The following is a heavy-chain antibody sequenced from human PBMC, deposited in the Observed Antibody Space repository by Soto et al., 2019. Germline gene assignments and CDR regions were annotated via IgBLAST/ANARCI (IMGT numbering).Heavy chain of an antibody. Sequence: GGSLRLSCAASGFTFNDYNMNWVRQAPGKGLEWVAYIRSTSTSIHYADSVRGRFTISRDSAKNSLYLQMNSLRDEDTAVYYCVRESLTVTQRVGFYYGMDVWGQGTTVTVSS. V-gene: IGHV3-48*02. CDR2: IRSTSTSI. CDR1: GFTFNDYN. D-gene: IGHD4-4*01. CDR3: VRESLTVTQRVGFYYGMDV. J-gene: IGHJ6*02.